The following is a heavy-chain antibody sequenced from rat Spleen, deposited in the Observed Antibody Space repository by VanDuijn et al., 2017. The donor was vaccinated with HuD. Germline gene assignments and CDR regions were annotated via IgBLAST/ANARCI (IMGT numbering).Heavy chain of an antibody. V-gene: IGHV2S63*01. CDR2: MWSDGDT. Sequence: EVQLKESGPGLVQPSQTLSLTCTVSGFSLTDYSVHWVRQPPGKGLEWMGVMWSDGDTSYNSALKSRLSISRDTSKSQVYLKMNSLQTDDTGTYYCTRDAFFDYWGQGVMVTVSS. CDR1: GFSLTDYS. J-gene: IGHJ2*01. CDR3: TRDAFFDY.